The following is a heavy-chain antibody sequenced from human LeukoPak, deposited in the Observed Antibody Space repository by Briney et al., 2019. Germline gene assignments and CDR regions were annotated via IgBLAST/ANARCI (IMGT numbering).Heavy chain of an antibody. V-gene: IGHV4-39*01. CDR2: IYYSGST. Sequence: PSETLSLTCTVSGDSVSNDKYYWGWIRQPPGKGLEWIGSIYYSGSTYYNPSLNSRVTISVDTSKNQFSLKLSSVTAADTAVYYCARVTGGGPGGYDYMDVWGKGTTVTVSS. CDR3: ARVTGGGPGGYDYMDV. J-gene: IGHJ6*03. CDR1: GDSVSNDKYY. D-gene: IGHD7-27*01.